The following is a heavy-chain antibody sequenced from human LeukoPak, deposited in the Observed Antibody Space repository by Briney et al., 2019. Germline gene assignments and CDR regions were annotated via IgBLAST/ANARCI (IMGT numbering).Heavy chain of an antibody. V-gene: IGHV4-34*01. CDR2: INHSGST. Sequence: PSETLSLTCAVYGGSFSGYYWSWIRQPPGKGLEWIGEINHSGSTNYNPSLKSRVTISVDTSKNQFSLKLSSVTAADTAVYYCARRKLRYLDWLSWGWFDPWGQGTLVTVSS. J-gene: IGHJ5*02. CDR1: GGSFSGYY. CDR3: ARRKLRYLDWLSWGWFDP. D-gene: IGHD3-9*01.